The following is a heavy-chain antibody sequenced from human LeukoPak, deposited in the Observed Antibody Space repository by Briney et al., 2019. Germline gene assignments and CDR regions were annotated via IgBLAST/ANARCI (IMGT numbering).Heavy chain of an antibody. CDR3: ARPQWLVHIDDYGMDV. J-gene: IGHJ6*02. CDR1: GGTFSSYA. CDR2: IIPIFGTA. D-gene: IGHD6-19*01. Sequence: SVTVSCKASGGTFSSYAISWVRQAPGQGLEWMGGIIPIFGTANYAQKFQGRVTITADESTSTAYMELSSLRSEDTAVYYCARPQWLVHIDDYGMDVWGQGTTVTVSS. V-gene: IGHV1-69*13.